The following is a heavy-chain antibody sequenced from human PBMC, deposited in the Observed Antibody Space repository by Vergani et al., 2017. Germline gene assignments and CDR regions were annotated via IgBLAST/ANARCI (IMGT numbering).Heavy chain of an antibody. CDR1: GGSPSGYY. CDR2: INHSGTI. Sequence: QLQLQESGPGLLKPSETLSLTCAVYGGSPSGYYWSWTRMAPGKGLEWIGEINHSGTINYNPTLKSPFNVSIDTSRDHFSLKLRSVSAADTAVYFCARRAERWETLLRDDFDVWGQGTFVTVSP. J-gene: IGHJ3*01. V-gene: IGHV4-34*01. D-gene: IGHD1-26*01. CDR3: ARRAERWETLLRDDFDV.